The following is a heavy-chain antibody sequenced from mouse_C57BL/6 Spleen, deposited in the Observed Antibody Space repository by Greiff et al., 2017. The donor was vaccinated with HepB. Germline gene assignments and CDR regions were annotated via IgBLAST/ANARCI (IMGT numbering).Heavy chain of an antibody. D-gene: IGHD1-1*01. Sequence: EVQRVESGAELVKPGASVKLSCTASGFNIKDYYMHWVKQRTEQGLEWIGRIDPEDGETKYAPKFQGKATITADTSSNTAYLQLSSLTSEDTAVYYCAYYYGSSYVGAMDYWGQGTSVTVSS. CDR3: AYYYGSSYVGAMDY. CDR2: IDPEDGET. CDR1: GFNIKDYY. V-gene: IGHV14-2*01. J-gene: IGHJ4*01.